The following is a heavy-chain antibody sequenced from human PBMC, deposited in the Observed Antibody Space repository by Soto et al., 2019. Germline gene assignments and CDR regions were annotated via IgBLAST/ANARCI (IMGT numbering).Heavy chain of an antibody. V-gene: IGHV4-59*08. CDR3: ARYCSSTSCGYYYYMDV. Sequence: SETLSLTCTVSGGSISSYDWSWIRQPPGKGLEWIGYIYYSGSTNYNPSLKSRVTISVDTSKNQFSLKLSSVTAADTAVYYCARYCSSTSCGYYYYMDVWGKGTTVTVSS. CDR2: IYYSGST. J-gene: IGHJ6*03. CDR1: GGSISSYD. D-gene: IGHD2-2*01.